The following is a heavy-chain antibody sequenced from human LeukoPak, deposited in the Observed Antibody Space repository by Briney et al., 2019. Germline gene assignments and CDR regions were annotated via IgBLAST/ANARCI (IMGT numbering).Heavy chain of an antibody. J-gene: IGHJ4*02. V-gene: IGHV1-2*02. Sequence: GASVKVSCKASGYTFTGYYMHWVRQAPGQGLEWMGWINPNSGGTNYAQKFQGRVTMTRDTSISTAYMELSRLRSDDTAVYYCARDYLVGKNYYGSGSYYGYWGQGTLVTVSS. CDR1: GYTFTGYY. CDR2: INPNSGGT. D-gene: IGHD3-10*01. CDR3: ARDYLVGKNYYGSGSYYGY.